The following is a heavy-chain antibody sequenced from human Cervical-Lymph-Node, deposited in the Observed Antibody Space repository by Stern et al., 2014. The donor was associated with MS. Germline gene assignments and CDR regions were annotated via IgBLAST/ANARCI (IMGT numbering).Heavy chain of an antibody. CDR1: GFTFSDHY. CDR3: ARGLASTSSPVFDY. Sequence: VQLVESGGGWVKPGGSLRLSCAASGFTFSDHYMSWIRQAPGKGLEWVSYISKSSGAIYYAYSVKGRFTISRDNVKNSLYLQMNSLRDEDTAVYYCARGLASTSSPVFDYWGQGTLVTVSS. V-gene: IGHV3-11*01. CDR2: ISKSSGAI. J-gene: IGHJ4*02. D-gene: IGHD6-6*01.